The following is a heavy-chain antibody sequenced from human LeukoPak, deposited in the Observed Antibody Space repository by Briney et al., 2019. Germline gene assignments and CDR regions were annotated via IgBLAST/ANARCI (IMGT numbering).Heavy chain of an antibody. CDR3: ARDNSYGYEIDY. CDR2: INPNSGAT. Sequence: ASVKVSCKASGYTFTGYYMHWVRQAPGQGLEWMGWINPNSGATNYAQKFQGRVTMPRDTSISTAYMELSRLRSDATAVYSCARDNSYGYEIDYWGQGTLVTVSS. V-gene: IGHV1-2*02. D-gene: IGHD5-18*01. CDR1: GYTFTGYY. J-gene: IGHJ4*02.